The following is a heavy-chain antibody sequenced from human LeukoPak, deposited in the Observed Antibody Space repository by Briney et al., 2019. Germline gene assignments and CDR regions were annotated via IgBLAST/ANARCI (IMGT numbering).Heavy chain of an antibody. CDR1: GEPFSGYY. Sequence: SETLSLTCAVSGEPFSGYYWGWIRQPPGKGLELIGEINRHGNTDYNPSLKSRVSMSIDTSKNQFSLKLISVTAADTAVYYCARHKIVITMLGVHRWFDPWGQGTLVAVSS. V-gene: IGHV4-34*01. D-gene: IGHD3-3*01. J-gene: IGHJ5*02. CDR3: ARHKIVITMLGVHRWFDP. CDR2: INRHGNT.